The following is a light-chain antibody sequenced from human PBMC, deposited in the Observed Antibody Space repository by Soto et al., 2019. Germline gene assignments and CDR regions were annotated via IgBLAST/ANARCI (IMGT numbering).Light chain of an antibody. V-gene: IGKV1-12*02. Sequence: DIQMTQSPSSVSASVGDRVTITCRASQVINNWLAWYQQKPGKAPNLLIYAASTLQSGVPSRFSGSGSGTDFTLTISSLQPEDFATYYCQQANSFPFTFSPGTKVDIK. J-gene: IGKJ3*01. CDR1: QVINNW. CDR2: AAS. CDR3: QQANSFPFT.